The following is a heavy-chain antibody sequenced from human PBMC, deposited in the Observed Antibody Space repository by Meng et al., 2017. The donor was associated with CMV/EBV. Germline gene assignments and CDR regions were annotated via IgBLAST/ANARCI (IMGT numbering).Heavy chain of an antibody. Sequence: SQTPSLTRAVSGYSISSGYYWGWIRQPPGKGREWIGSIYHSGSTYYNPSLKSRVTISVDTSKNQFSLKLSSVTAADTAVYYCARVGVGYDSAFDPWGQGTLVTVSS. D-gene: IGHD3-16*01. CDR2: IYHSGST. J-gene: IGHJ5*02. V-gene: IGHV4-38-2*01. CDR1: GYSISSGYY. CDR3: ARVGVGYDSAFDP.